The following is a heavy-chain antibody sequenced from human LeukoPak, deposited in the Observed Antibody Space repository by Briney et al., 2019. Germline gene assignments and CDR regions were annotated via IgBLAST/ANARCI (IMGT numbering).Heavy chain of an antibody. CDR2: IYYSGST. Sequence: PSETLSLTCTVSGGSISSYYWSWIRQPPGKGLEWIGYIYYSGSTNYNPSLKSRVTISVDTSKIQFSLKLSSVTAAGTAVYYCARIENHWFDPWGQGTLVTVSS. V-gene: IGHV4-59*01. CDR3: ARIENHWFDP. CDR1: GGSISSYY. J-gene: IGHJ5*02.